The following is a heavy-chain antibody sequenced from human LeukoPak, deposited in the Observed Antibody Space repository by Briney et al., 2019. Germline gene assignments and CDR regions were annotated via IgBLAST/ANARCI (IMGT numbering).Heavy chain of an antibody. CDR1: GFIFSNYA. Sequence: GGSLRLSCAASGFIFSNYAMSWVRQAPGKGLEWVSTISGSGGSANYADSVKGRFTVSRDNSKNTLYMQMNSLRAEDSAVYYCAAQPCINGICYLDYWGQGALVTVSS. V-gene: IGHV3-23*01. J-gene: IGHJ4*02. D-gene: IGHD2-8*01. CDR2: ISGSGGSA. CDR3: AAQPCINGICYLDY.